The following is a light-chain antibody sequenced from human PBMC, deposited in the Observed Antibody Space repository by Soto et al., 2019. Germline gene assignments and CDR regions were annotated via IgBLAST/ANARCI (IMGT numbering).Light chain of an antibody. CDR3: QQLNIYLT. CDR1: LAISNY. V-gene: IGKV1-9*01. CDR2: DAS. J-gene: IGKJ4*01. Sequence: DIHLTQSPSFLSASVGDRVTITCRASLAISNYLAWYQQKPGKAPKLLIYDASTLQGGVPSRFSGSGSGTEFTLTIRKLQPEDFATYYCQQLNIYLTFGGGTKVEIK.